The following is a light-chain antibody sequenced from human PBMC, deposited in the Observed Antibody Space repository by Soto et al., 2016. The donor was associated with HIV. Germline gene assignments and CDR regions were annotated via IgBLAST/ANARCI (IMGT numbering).Light chain of an antibody. J-gene: IGLJ2*01. CDR1: NIGIKN. V-gene: IGLV3-21*03. CDR2: DDR. CDR3: QVWDSSHDLLVA. Sequence: SYVLTQSPSVSVAPGKTARITCGGDNIGIKNVHWYQQKPGQAPLLVVYDDRERPSGIPERFTGSKSGTTATLTIGRVEAGDEADYYCQVWDSSHDLLVAFGGGTKLTAL.